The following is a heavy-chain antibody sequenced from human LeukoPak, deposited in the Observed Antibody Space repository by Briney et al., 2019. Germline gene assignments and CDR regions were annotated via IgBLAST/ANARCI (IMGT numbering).Heavy chain of an antibody. CDR3: ARQKGGRYLDY. CDR2: IYYSGST. D-gene: IGHD3-16*01. CDR1: GGSISSSSYY. Sequence: SETLSLTCTVSGGSISSSSYYWAWIRQPPGKGLEWIVNIYYSGSTHYNPSLKSRVTISEDTSKNQFSLTLSSMTAAVTAVFYCARQKGGRYLDYWPQGTLVTVSS. J-gene: IGHJ4*02. V-gene: IGHV4-39*01.